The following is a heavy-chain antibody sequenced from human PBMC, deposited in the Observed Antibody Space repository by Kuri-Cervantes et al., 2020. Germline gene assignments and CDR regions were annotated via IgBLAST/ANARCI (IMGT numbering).Heavy chain of an antibody. J-gene: IGHJ4*02. CDR1: GFTFSSYA. Sequence: GESLKISCAASGFTFSSYAMSWVRQAPGKGLEWVSAISGSGGSTYYADSVKGRFTISRDNSKNTLYLQMNSLRAEDTAVYYCASGGNSHFDYWGQGTLVTGYS. V-gene: IGHV3-23*01. D-gene: IGHD4-23*01. CDR2: ISGSGGST. CDR3: ASGGNSHFDY.